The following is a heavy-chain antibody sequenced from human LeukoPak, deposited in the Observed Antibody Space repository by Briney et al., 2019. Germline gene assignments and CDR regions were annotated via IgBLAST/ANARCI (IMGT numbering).Heavy chain of an antibody. CDR2: ITYSSRYM. CDR1: GFTFSNFN. J-gene: IGHJ4*02. V-gene: IGHV3-21*01. CDR3: ALDFGSSYTSPFPF. Sequence: PGGSLRLSCAASGFTFSNFNMNWVRQAPGKGLEWISSITYSSRYMYYADSVKGRFTISRDNAKNSLYLHMNSLRAEDTAVCYCALDFGSSYTSPFPFWGQGTLVTVSS. D-gene: IGHD2-2*02.